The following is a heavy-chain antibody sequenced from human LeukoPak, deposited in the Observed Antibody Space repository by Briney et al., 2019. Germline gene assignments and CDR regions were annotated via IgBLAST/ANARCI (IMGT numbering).Heavy chain of an antibody. Sequence: GGSLRLSCAASGFSFSGYGMHWVRQAPGKGLEWVAFIRYDRSNEYYADSVKGRFTISRDKSKNTLSLQMNGLRVEDTAVYYCAKVMPPGRIRFYSYYMDVWGKGTTVTVS. J-gene: IGHJ6*03. CDR2: IRYDRSNE. CDR1: GFSFSGYG. D-gene: IGHD2-15*01. V-gene: IGHV3-30*02. CDR3: AKVMPPGRIRFYSYYMDV.